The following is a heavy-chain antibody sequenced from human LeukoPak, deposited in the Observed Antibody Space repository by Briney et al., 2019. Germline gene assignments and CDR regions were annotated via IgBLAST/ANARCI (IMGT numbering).Heavy chain of an antibody. CDR2: MNPNSGNT. CDR3: ARGPRDYYDSSGYSDY. J-gene: IGHJ4*02. Sequence: ASVKVSCKASGGTFSSYAINWVRQATGQGLEWMGWMNPNSGNTGYAQKFQGRVTMTRNTSISTAYMELSSLRSEDTAVYYCARGPRDYYDSSGYSDYWGQGTLVTVSS. D-gene: IGHD3-22*01. CDR1: GGTFSSYA. V-gene: IGHV1-8*02.